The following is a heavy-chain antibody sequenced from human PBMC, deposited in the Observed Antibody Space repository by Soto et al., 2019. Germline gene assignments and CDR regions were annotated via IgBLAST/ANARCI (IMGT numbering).Heavy chain of an antibody. CDR3: ARGSAYYDILTGSAVDY. CDR2: IYYCGST. D-gene: IGHD3-9*01. J-gene: IGHJ4*02. Sequence: SETLSLTCTVSGGSISSYYWSWIRQPPGKGLEWIGYIYYCGSTNYNPSLKSRVTISVDTSKNQFSLKLSSVTAADTAVYYCARGSAYYDILTGSAVDYWGQGTLVTVSS. CDR1: GGSISSYY. V-gene: IGHV4-59*01.